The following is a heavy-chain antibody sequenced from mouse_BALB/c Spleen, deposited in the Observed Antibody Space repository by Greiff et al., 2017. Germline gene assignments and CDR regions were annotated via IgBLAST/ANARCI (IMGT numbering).Heavy chain of an antibody. V-gene: IGHV2-2*02. CDR2: IWSGGST. Sequence: QVQLKESGPGLVQPSQSLSITCTVSGFSLTSYGVHWVRQSPGKGLEWLGVIWSGGSTDYNAAFISRLSISKDNSKSQVFFKMNSLQANDTAIYYCASLYDGYFYFDYWGQGTTLTVSS. J-gene: IGHJ2*01. CDR1: GFSLTSYG. CDR3: ASLYDGYFYFDY. D-gene: IGHD2-3*01.